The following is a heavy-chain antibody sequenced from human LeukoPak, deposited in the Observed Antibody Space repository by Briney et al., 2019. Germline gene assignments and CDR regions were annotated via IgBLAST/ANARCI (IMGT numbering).Heavy chain of an antibody. D-gene: IGHD1-14*01. Sequence: GESLNISCKGSGYIFTNYWIAWVRHMPGKGLEWMGIIYPGDSEVRYSPSFQGQVTISADKSISTAYLQWSSLKASDTAMYYCARRPGGIHSTDVWGQGTTVTVSS. CDR2: IYPGDSEV. J-gene: IGHJ6*02. V-gene: IGHV5-51*01. CDR1: GYIFTNYW. CDR3: ARRPGGIHSTDV.